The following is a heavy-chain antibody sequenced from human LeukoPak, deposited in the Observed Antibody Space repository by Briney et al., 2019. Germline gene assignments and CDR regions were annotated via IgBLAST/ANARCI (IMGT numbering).Heavy chain of an antibody. J-gene: IGHJ4*02. CDR2: IKQDGSDK. Sequence: GGSLRLSCAASGFTFNSYWMTWVRQAPGKGLEWVADIKQDGSDKYYAGSVKGRFTISRDNAKNSLYLQMNSLRAEDTAVYYCTAGGSGSSPDDYWGQGTLVTVSS. V-gene: IGHV3-7*03. CDR3: TAGGSGSSPDDY. D-gene: IGHD3-10*01. CDR1: GFTFNSYW.